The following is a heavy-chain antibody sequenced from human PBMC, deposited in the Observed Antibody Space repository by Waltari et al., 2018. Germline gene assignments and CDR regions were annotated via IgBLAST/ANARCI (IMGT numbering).Heavy chain of an antibody. CDR1: GYTFTSYG. D-gene: IGHD3-10*01. J-gene: IGHJ3*02. CDR3: ATDYGSGSPDAFDI. Sequence: QVQLVQSGAEVEKPGASVKVSCKASGYTFTSYGISWVRQAPGQGLEWMGWINAYNGNTNYAQKLQGRVTITADTSTDTAYMELSSLRSEDTAVYYCATDYGSGSPDAFDIWGQGTMVTVSS. CDR2: INAYNGNT. V-gene: IGHV1-18*01.